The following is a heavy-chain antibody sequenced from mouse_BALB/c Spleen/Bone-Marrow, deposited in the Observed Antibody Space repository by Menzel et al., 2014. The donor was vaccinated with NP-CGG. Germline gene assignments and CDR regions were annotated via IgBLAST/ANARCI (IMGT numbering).Heavy chain of an antibody. CDR1: GFTFSSFA. V-gene: IGHV5-17*02. J-gene: IGHJ2*01. CDR3: ARSGSSSGYFDY. D-gene: IGHD1-1*01. CDR2: ISSGSSTI. Sequence: DVQLVESGGGLVQPGGSRKLSCAASGFTFSSFAMHWVRQAPEKGLEWVAYISSGSSTIYYADTVMGRFTISRDNPKNTLFLQMTSLRPEDTAMYYCARSGSSSGYFDYWGQGTTLTVSS.